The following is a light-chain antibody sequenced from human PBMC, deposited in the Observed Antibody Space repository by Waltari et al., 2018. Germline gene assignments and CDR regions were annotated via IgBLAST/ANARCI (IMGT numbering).Light chain of an antibody. CDR1: ALPDQY. J-gene: IGLJ2*01. Sequence: SSDLTQSPSVSVSPGQTARITCSGDALPDQYAFWYQQKPDQAPVLVIYKDIERPSGIPERFSGSSSGTTVTLTISGVQAEDEADYYCQSADSSGSLFGGGTKLTVL. V-gene: IGLV3-25*03. CDR3: QSADSSGSL. CDR2: KDI.